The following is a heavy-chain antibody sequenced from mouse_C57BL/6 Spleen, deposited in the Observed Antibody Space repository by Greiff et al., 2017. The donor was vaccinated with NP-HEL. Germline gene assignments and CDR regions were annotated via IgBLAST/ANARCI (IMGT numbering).Heavy chain of an antibody. J-gene: IGHJ2*01. CDR1: GYAFTNYL. Sequence: QVQLQQSGAELVRPGTSVKVSCKASGYAFTNYLIEWVKQRPGQGLEWIGVINPGSGGTNYNEKFKGKATLTADKSSSTAYMQLSSLTSEDSAVYFCASRHYYGSSNYWGQGTTLTVSS. CDR2: INPGSGGT. D-gene: IGHD1-1*01. V-gene: IGHV1-54*01. CDR3: ASRHYYGSSNY.